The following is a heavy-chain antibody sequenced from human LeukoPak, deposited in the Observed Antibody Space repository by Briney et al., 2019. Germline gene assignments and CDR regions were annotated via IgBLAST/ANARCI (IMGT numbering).Heavy chain of an antibody. V-gene: IGHV3-23*01. CDR2: ISVSGGST. Sequence: LGESLRLSCAASGFTFSSYAMSWVRQAPGKGLEWVSSISVSGGSTFYADSVKGRFTISRDNSKNTLYLQMSTLRAGDTAVYYCTKDPTGCSSTNCHTWFDPWGQGTLVTVSS. D-gene: IGHD2-2*01. J-gene: IGHJ5*02. CDR3: TKDPTGCSSTNCHTWFDP. CDR1: GFTFSSYA.